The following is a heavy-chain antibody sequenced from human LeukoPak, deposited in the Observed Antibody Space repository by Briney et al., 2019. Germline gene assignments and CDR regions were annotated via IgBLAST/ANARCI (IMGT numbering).Heavy chain of an antibody. CDR1: GDSINSNY. Sequence: SETLSLTCSVSGDSINSNYWSWMRQPPGKGLEWIGYIYYGGSTNYHPSLKSRVSMSVDTSKNQFSLNLSSVTAADTAVYHCARLLAGCPGGRCRAHFDYWGQGTLVTVSS. J-gene: IGHJ4*02. CDR3: ARLLAGCPGGRCRAHFDY. V-gene: IGHV4-59*01. D-gene: IGHD2-15*01. CDR2: IYYGGST.